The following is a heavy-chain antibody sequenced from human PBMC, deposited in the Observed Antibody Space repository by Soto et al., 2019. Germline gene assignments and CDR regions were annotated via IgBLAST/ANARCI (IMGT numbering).Heavy chain of an antibody. J-gene: IGHJ6*02. V-gene: IGHV1-18*01. D-gene: IGHD2-15*01. Sequence: QVQLVQSGAEVKKPGASVKVSCKASGYTFDRYGISWVRQAPGQGLEWMGWISTYNGNTNYAQKLKRRVTMTTDTFTSTAYMELRSLTSDDTAVYYCAREGYCSSGSCALYSHEYFGMDVWGQGTTVTVSS. CDR1: GYTFDRYG. CDR2: ISTYNGNT. CDR3: AREGYCSSGSCALYSHEYFGMDV.